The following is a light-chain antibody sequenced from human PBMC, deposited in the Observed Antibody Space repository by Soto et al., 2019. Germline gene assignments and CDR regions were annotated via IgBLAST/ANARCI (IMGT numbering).Light chain of an antibody. J-gene: IGKJ4*01. Sequence: EIVLTQSPGTLSLSPGERATLSCRASQSVISTDLAWYQQKPGQAPRLLVYAASSRASGIPDRFSGSGSGTDFTLTISRLEPEDVAVYYGQQYGTSPPDFGGGTRVEI. CDR1: QSVISTD. CDR2: AAS. V-gene: IGKV3-20*01. CDR3: QQYGTSPPD.